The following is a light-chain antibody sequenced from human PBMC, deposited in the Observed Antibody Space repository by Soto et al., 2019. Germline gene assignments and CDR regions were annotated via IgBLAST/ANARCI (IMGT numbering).Light chain of an antibody. CDR1: ISDVGGYKY. CDR3: SSYTSSNNLV. J-gene: IGLJ3*02. V-gene: IGLV2-14*01. Sequence: QSALTQPASVSGSPGQSITISCTGTISDVGGYKYVSWYQQHPGKVPKLMIYDVSHRPSGVSYRFSGSKSGNTASLTISGLQAEDEAYYFCSSYTSSNNLVFGGGTKLTVL. CDR2: DVS.